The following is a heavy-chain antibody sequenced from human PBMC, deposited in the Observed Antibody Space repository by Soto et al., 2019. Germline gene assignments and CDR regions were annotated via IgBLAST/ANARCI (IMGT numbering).Heavy chain of an antibody. CDR3: ARVVGWSDGYFDY. CDR2: IYYSGST. V-gene: IGHV4-59*01. J-gene: IGHJ4*02. CDR1: GGSISSYY. Sequence: SETLSLTCTVSGGSISSYYWSWIRQPPGKGLEWIGYIYYSGSTNYNPSLKSRVTISVDTSKNQFSLKLSSVTAADTAVYYCARVVGWSDGYFDYWGQGTLVTVSS. D-gene: IGHD1-26*01.